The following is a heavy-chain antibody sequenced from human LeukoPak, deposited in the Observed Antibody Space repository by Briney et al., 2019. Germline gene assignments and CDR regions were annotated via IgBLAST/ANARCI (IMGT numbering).Heavy chain of an antibody. CDR1: GFTFGDYA. Sequence: GRSLRLSCTASGFTFGDYAMSWVRQAPGKGLEWVGFIRSKAYGGTTEYAASVKGRFTISRDDSKSIAYLQMNSLKTEDTAVYYCTRSDYYDSSGIWGQGTMVTVSS. J-gene: IGHJ3*02. CDR3: TRSDYYDSSGI. D-gene: IGHD3-22*01. V-gene: IGHV3-49*04. CDR2: IRSKAYGGTT.